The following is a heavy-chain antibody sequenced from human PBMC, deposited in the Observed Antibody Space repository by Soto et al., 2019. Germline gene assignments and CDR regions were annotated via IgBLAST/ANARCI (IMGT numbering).Heavy chain of an antibody. CDR1: GYTFTSYG. Sequence: QVQLVQSGAEVKKPGASVKVSCKASGYTFTSYGISWVRQASGQGLEWMGWISAYNGNTNYAQKLQGRVTMTTDTSMSTAYMELRSLRSDDTAVYYCARDPILLWFGEPSSYYYYGMDVWGQGTTVTVSS. V-gene: IGHV1-18*01. CDR3: ARDPILLWFGEPSSYYYYGMDV. D-gene: IGHD3-10*01. CDR2: ISAYNGNT. J-gene: IGHJ6*02.